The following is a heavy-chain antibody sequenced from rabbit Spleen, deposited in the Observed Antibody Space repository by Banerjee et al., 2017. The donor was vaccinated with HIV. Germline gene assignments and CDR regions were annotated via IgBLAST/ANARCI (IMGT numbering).Heavy chain of an antibody. CDR2: IDVTKSGST. V-gene: IGHV1S40*01. Sequence: QSLEESGGDLVKPGASLTLTCTASGFSFSSNVYMCWVRQAPGKGLEWIACIDVTKSGSTYYANWAKGRFTISKSSSTTVALQMTSLTAADTATYFCARDAAGREDFNLWGPGTLVTVS. CDR3: ARDAAGREDFNL. D-gene: IGHD4-2*01. CDR1: GFSFSSNVY. J-gene: IGHJ4*01.